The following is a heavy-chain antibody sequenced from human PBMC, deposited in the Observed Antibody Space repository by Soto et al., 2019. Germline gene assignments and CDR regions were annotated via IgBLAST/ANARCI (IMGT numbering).Heavy chain of an antibody. CDR2: INPNSGGT. Sequence: GASVKVSCKASGYTFTGYYMHWVRQAPGQGLEWMGWINPNSGGTNYAQKFQGRVTVTRDTSISTAYMELSRLRSDDTAVYYCARDEGSYDYVWGSSYYYYGMDVWGQGTTVTVSS. V-gene: IGHV1-2*02. CDR1: GYTFTGYY. D-gene: IGHD3-16*01. J-gene: IGHJ6*02. CDR3: ARDEGSYDYVWGSSYYYYGMDV.